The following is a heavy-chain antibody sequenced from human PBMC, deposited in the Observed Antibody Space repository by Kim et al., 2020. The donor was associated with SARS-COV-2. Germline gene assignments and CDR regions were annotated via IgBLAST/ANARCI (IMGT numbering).Heavy chain of an antibody. CDR2: IYYSGST. D-gene: IGHD6-13*01. Sequence: SETLSLTCTVSGGSISSSRYYWGWIRQPPGKGLEWIGSIYYSGSTYYNPSLKSRVTISVDTSKNQFSLKLSSVTAADTAVYYCARQAAAGTSWFDPWGQGTLVTVSS. CDR1: GGSISSSRYY. J-gene: IGHJ5*02. V-gene: IGHV4-39*01. CDR3: ARQAAAGTSWFDP.